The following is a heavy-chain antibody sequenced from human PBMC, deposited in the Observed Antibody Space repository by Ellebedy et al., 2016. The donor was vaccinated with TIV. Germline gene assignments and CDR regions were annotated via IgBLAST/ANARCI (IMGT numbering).Heavy chain of an antibody. V-gene: IGHV1-2*02. CDR3: ARDLAAYGSGSYFTDNYFDY. CDR1: GYTFTAYQ. J-gene: IGHJ4*02. CDR2: INPNSGGA. Sequence: ASVKVSXKASGYTFTAYQIHWVRQAPGQGLEWMGWINPNSGGANYAQNFQGRVTMTRDTSISTAYIELSRLRSDDTAVYYCARDLAAYGSGSYFTDNYFDYWGQGTLVTVSS. D-gene: IGHD3-10*01.